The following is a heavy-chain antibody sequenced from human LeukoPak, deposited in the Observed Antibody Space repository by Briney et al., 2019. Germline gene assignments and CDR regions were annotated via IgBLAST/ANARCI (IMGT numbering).Heavy chain of an antibody. CDR1: GGSISSGGYY. J-gene: IGHJ4*02. Sequence: SKTLSLTCTVSGGSISSGGYYWSWIRQHPGKGLEWIGYIYYSGSTYYNPSLKSRVTISVDTSKNQFSLKLSSVTAADTAVYYCARGRTTVTAFDYWGQGTLVTVSS. CDR3: ARGRTTVTAFDY. V-gene: IGHV4-31*03. D-gene: IGHD4-17*01. CDR2: IYYSGST.